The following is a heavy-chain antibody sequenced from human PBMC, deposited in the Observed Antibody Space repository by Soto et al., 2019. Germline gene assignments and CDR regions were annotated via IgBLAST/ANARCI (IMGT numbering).Heavy chain of an antibody. D-gene: IGHD3-10*01. J-gene: IGHJ6*02. CDR1: GGSFSGYY. V-gene: IGHV4-34*01. CDR3: ARAKILVRGVINRRRDRYYYYGMDV. CDR2: INHSGST. Sequence: SETLSLTCAVYGGSFSGYYWSWIRQPPGKGLEWIGEINHSGSTNYNPSLKSRVTISVDTSKNQFSLKLSSVTAADTAVYYCARAKILVRGVINRRRDRYYYYGMDVWGQGTTVTVSS.